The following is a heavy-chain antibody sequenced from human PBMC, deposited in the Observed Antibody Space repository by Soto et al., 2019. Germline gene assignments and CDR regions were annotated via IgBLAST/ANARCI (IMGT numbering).Heavy chain of an antibody. CDR3: TRDRRLIRGAWIGYDMGV. J-gene: IGHJ6*02. Sequence: EVQRVESGGGFVQPGGSLILSCAASGFTFSDHYMDWVRQAPGEGLECVGRIRNRANSYTTEYAASVRGRFTISSADAKISLYLQMNSLKIEDTAVYYCTRDRRLIRGAWIGYDMGVWGLGTTVTVSS. CDR2: IRNRANSYTT. CDR1: GFTFSDHY. D-gene: IGHD3-10*01. V-gene: IGHV3-72*01.